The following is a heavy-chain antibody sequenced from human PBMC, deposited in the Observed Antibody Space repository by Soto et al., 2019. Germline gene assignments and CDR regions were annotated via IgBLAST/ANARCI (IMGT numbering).Heavy chain of an antibody. CDR1: GFTFSSYG. V-gene: IGHV3-33*01. J-gene: IGHJ6*02. CDR2: IWYDGSNK. D-gene: IGHD2-2*01. CDR3: AREYVVVVPASPYSYYYGMDV. Sequence: GGSLRLSCAASGFTFSSYGMHWVRQAPGKGLEWVAVIWYDGSNKYYADSVKGRFTISRDNSKNTLYLQMNSLRAEDTAVYYCAREYVVVVPASPYSYYYGMDVWGQGTTVTVSS.